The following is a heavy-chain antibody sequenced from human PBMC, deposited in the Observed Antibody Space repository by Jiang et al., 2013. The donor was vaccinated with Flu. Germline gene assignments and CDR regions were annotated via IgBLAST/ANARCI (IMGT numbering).Heavy chain of an antibody. CDR2: INHSGTT. J-gene: IGHJ6*02. D-gene: IGHD3-10*01. CDR1: GGSFSGYF. Sequence: GVSGGSFSGYFWGWVRQPSGEGLEWIGEINHSGTTNHNPSLKSRVTMSVDTSKNQFSLKMNSVTAADTAVYYCVRGDSVVPGRIISPWSDYYAMDVWGQGTSVTVS. CDR3: VRGDSVVPGRIISPWSDYYAMDV. V-gene: IGHV4-34*01.